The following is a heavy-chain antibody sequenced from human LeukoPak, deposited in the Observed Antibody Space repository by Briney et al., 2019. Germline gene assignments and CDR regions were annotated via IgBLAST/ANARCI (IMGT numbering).Heavy chain of an antibody. Sequence: PSGGSLRLSCAASGFTVSSNYMSWVRQAPGKGLEWVSVIYSGGSTYYADSVKGRFTISRDNSKNTLYLQMNSLRAEDTAVYYCARDDSSGVDYWGQGTLVTVSS. V-gene: IGHV3-66*01. CDR3: ARDDSSGVDY. D-gene: IGHD3-22*01. J-gene: IGHJ4*02. CDR1: GFTVSSNY. CDR2: IYSGGST.